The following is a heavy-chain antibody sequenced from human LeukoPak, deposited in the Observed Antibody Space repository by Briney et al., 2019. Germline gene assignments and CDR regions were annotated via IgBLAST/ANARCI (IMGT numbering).Heavy chain of an antibody. J-gene: IGHJ5*02. Sequence: GGSLRLSCAASGFTFSSYAMSWVRQAPGKGLEWVSAISGSGGSTYYADSVKGRFTISRDNSKNTLYPQMNSLRAEDTAVYYCASQRTVTTSLDPWGQGTLVTVSS. D-gene: IGHD4-17*01. CDR3: ASQRTVTTSLDP. CDR1: GFTFSSYA. V-gene: IGHV3-23*01. CDR2: ISGSGGST.